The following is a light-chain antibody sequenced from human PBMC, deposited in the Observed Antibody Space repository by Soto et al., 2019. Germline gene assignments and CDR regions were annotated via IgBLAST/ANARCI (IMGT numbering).Light chain of an antibody. Sequence: SYELTQPLSVSVALGQTARITCGGNNIGSKNVHWYQQKPGQAPVLVIYRDNNRPSGIPERFSGSNSGNTATLTISRAQAGDEDDYYCLVWDSRTVFGGGTKVTVL. CDR3: LVWDSRTV. CDR1: NIGSKN. CDR2: RDN. J-gene: IGLJ2*01. V-gene: IGLV3-9*01.